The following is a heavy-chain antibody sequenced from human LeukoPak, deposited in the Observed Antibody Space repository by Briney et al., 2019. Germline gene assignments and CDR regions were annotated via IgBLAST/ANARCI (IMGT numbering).Heavy chain of an antibody. Sequence: PGGSLRLSCAASGFTFSSYGMHWVRQAPGKGLEWVAVISYDGSNKYYADSVKGRFTISRDNSKNTLYLQMNSLRAEDTAVYYCAKPIRAAAAGKVPIANWGQGTLVTVSS. CDR1: GFTFSSYG. J-gene: IGHJ4*02. CDR3: AKPIRAAAAGKVPIAN. V-gene: IGHV3-30*18. D-gene: IGHD6-13*01. CDR2: ISYDGSNK.